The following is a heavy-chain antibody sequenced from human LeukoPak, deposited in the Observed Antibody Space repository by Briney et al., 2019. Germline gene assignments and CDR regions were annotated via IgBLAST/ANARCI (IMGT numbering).Heavy chain of an antibody. CDR3: AFSWTKTKTLDY. D-gene: IGHD3/OR15-3a*01. CDR2: IYYSGSA. CDR1: GGSISSSSYY. J-gene: IGHJ4*02. V-gene: IGHV4-39*01. Sequence: SETLSLTCTVSGGSISSSSYYWGWTRQPPGKGLEWIGSIYYSGSAYYNPSLKSRVTISVDTSKNQFSLKLSSVTAADTAVYYCAFSWTKTKTLDYWGQGTLVTVSS.